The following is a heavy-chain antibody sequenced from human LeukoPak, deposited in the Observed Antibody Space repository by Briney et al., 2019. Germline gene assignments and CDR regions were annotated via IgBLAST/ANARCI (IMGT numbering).Heavy chain of an antibody. V-gene: IGHV4-30-4*08. CDR2: IFSSGST. Sequence: SETLSLTCTVSGGSISSGDYYWSWIRQPPGKGLEWIGYIFSSGSTYYNPSLKSRVTISVDTSKNQVSLELGSGTAADTAVYYCARGGGRDIVVVPAAISRHYYFDYWGQGTLVTVSS. CDR3: ARGGGRDIVVVPAAISRHYYFDY. CDR1: GGSISSGDYY. D-gene: IGHD2-2*02. J-gene: IGHJ4*02.